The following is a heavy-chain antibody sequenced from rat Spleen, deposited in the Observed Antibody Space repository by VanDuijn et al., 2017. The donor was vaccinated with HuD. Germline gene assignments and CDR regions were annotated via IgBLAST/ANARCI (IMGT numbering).Heavy chain of an antibody. CDR3: ATKGPRVSRFAS. J-gene: IGHJ3*01. CDR2: ISYSGST. V-gene: IGHV3-1*01. D-gene: IGHD1-4*01. Sequence: EVQLQESGPGLVKPSQSLSLTCSVTGHSITSSYRWNWIRKFPGNKMEWIGHISYSGSTSYNPSLKSRISITRDTSKNQFFLQLNSVTTEDTATYYCATKGPRVSRFASWGRGTLVTVSS. CDR1: GHSITSSY.